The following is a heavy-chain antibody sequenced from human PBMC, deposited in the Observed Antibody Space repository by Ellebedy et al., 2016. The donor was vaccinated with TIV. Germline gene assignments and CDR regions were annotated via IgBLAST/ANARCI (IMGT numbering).Heavy chain of an antibody. CDR2: IHHSGST. CDR3: ARALGDYGDYEI. J-gene: IGHJ3*02. CDR1: GGSISSYY. Sequence: SETLSLTCTVSGGSISSYYWSWIRQPPGKGLEWIAYIHHSGSTYYNPSLKRRLTISVDTSKNQFSLKLSSVTAADTAVYYCARALGDYGDYEIWGQGTMVTVSS. V-gene: IGHV4-59*12. D-gene: IGHD4-17*01.